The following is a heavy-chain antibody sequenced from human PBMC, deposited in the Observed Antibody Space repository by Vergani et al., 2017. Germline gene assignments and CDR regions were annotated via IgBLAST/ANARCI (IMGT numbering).Heavy chain of an antibody. D-gene: IGHD1-1*01. V-gene: IGHV4-59*01. J-gene: IGHJ4*02. CDR3: AGGSGTGEKGD. Sequence: QVQLQESGPGLVKPSETLSLTCTVSGGSLSSYYWSWIRQPPGKGLEWIGYIYYSGSTNYNPSLKSRVTISVDTSKNQFSLKLSSVTAADTAVYYCAGGSGTGEKGDWGQGTLVTVSS. CDR1: GGSLSSYY. CDR2: IYYSGST.